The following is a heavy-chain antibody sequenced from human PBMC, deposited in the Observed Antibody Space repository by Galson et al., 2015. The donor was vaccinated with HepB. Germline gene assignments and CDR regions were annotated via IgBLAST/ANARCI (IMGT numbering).Heavy chain of an antibody. Sequence: SVKVSCKASGSTFTSYDINWVRQATGQGLEWMGWMNPNSGNTGYAQKFQGRVTMTRNTSISTAYMELSSLRSEDTAVYYCARGYYYDSSGYYGGGYYYGMDVWGQGTTVTVSS. J-gene: IGHJ6*02. CDR3: ARGYYYDSSGYYGGGYYYGMDV. CDR2: MNPNSGNT. V-gene: IGHV1-8*01. CDR1: GSTFTSYD. D-gene: IGHD3-22*01.